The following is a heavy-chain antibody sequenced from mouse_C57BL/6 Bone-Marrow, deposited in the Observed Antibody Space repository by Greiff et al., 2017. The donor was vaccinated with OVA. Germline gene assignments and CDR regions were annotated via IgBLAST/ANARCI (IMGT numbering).Heavy chain of an antibody. Sequence: EVKLQESGAELVRPGASVKLSCTASGFNIKDYYMHWVKQRPEQGLEWIGRIDPEDGDTEYAPKFQGKATMTADTSSNTAYLQLSSLTSEDTAVYYCTTSYDYDVYYYAMDYWGQGTSVTVSS. CDR3: TTSYDYDVYYYAMDY. CDR2: IDPEDGDT. V-gene: IGHV14-1*01. D-gene: IGHD2-4*01. J-gene: IGHJ4*01. CDR1: GFNIKDYY.